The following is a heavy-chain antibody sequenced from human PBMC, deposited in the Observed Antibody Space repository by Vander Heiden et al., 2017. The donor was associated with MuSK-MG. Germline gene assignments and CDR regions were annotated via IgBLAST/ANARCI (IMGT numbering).Heavy chain of an antibody. J-gene: IGHJ4*02. CDR2: ISGSGGST. Sequence: VPLLESGGGLVQPGGSLHVTCAAPGFTLGVHAMRWLRPVPGKGLEWVSAISGSGGSTYYADSVKGRFTISRDNSKNTRYLQMNSLRAEDTAVYHCAKDGNYDILTGYYPDYWGQGTLVTVSS. CDR1: GFTLGVHA. V-gene: IGHV3-23*01. CDR3: AKDGNYDILTGYYPDY. D-gene: IGHD3-9*01.